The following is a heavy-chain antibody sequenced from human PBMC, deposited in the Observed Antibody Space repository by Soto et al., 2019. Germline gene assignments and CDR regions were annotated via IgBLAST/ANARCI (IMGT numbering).Heavy chain of an antibody. Sequence: SATLSLTCTVSGGSISSYYWSWIRQPPGKGLEWIGNIYYSGNTYYNPSLKSRVTISVDTSKSEFSVKLSSVTAADTAVYYCARQGRGCTSSSCRPFDYWGQGTLVTVSS. D-gene: IGHD2-2*01. CDR3: ARQGRGCTSSSCRPFDY. CDR1: GGSISSYY. J-gene: IGHJ4*02. CDR2: IYYSGNT. V-gene: IGHV4-59*08.